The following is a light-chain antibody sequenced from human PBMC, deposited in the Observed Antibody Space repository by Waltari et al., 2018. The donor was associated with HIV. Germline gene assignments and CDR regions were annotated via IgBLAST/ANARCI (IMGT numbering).Light chain of an antibody. CDR3: SSYTSSSPVV. J-gene: IGLJ2*01. V-gene: IGLV2-14*01. CDR2: DVS. CDR1: RSDVGVYNY. Sequence: QSALTQPASVSGSPGQSITISCTGTRSDVGVYNYVSWYQQHPGKAPKLMIYDVSNRPSGVSNRFSGSKSGNTASLTISGLQAEDEADYYCSSYTSSSPVVFGGGTKLTVL.